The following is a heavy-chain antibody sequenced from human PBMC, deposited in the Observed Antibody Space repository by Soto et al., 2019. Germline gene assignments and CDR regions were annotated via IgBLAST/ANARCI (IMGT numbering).Heavy chain of an antibody. Sequence: EVQLVESGGGWVWRGGSLRLSCAASGFTLGSNWMNWVRQPPGKGREWVANIKVDGSEQYYADSVKGRFTISRDNTKNSLYLQMHSLTDGDTAMYYCARAPHGMDVWGRGTTVTVSS. V-gene: IGHV3-7*03. CDR3: ARAPHGMDV. J-gene: IGHJ6*02. CDR1: GFTLGSNW. CDR2: IKVDGSEQ.